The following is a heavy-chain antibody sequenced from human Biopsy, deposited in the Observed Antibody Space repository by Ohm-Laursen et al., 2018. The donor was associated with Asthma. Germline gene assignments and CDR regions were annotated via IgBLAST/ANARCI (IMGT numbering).Heavy chain of an antibody. CDR2: ISPSGNRT. CDR1: GFTFSAYT. J-gene: IGHJ4*02. CDR3: AKRRGYSGHDNDY. Sequence: GSLRLSCAASGFTFSAYTLAWVRQTPGKGLVWVSAISPSGNRTNYEDSVKGRFTISRDNSKNTVYLRIASLRAEDTAVYYCAKRRGYSGHDNDYWGQGTLVIVSS. V-gene: IGHV3-23*05. D-gene: IGHD5-12*01.